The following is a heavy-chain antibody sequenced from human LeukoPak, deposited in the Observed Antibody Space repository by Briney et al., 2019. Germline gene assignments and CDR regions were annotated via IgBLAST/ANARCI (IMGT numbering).Heavy chain of an antibody. CDR2: IYYSGST. CDR1: GGSISSYY. V-gene: IGHV4-59*08. CDR3: ARPHCSGGSCYWFDP. D-gene: IGHD2-15*01. J-gene: IGHJ5*02. Sequence: SETLSLTCIVSGGSISSYYWSWIRQPPGKGLEWIGYIYYSGSTNYNPSLMSRVTISVDTSKNQFSLKLSSVTAADTAVYYCARPHCSGGSCYWFDPWGQGTLVTVSS.